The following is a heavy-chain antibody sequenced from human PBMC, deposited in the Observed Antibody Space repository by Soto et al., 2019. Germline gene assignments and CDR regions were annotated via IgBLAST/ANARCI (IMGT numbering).Heavy chain of an antibody. V-gene: IGHV1-69*12. CDR3: AYCCGGSWYSRDNWFDT. CDR2: IIPIFGTA. CDR1: GGTFSSYA. J-gene: IGHJ5*02. Sequence: QVQLVQSGAEVKKPGSSVKVSCKASGGTFSSYAISWVRQAPGQGLEWMGGIIPIFGTANYAQKFQGKVTITADESTRTAYMELSSLRSEDTAVYYWAYCCGGSWYSRDNWFDTWGQGTLVTVFS. D-gene: IGHD2-15*01.